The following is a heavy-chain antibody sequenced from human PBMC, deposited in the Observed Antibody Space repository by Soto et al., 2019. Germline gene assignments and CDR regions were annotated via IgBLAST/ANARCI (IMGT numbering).Heavy chain of an antibody. CDR3: ARGMNPQDY. J-gene: IGHJ4*02. Sequence: SETLSLTCNVSGFSISSGFYWGWVRQPPGKGLEWIGAIYHSGTTYFNPSLKSRVTMAIDTSKNQFSLSLASVAAADTAMYYCARGMNPQDYWGQGTLVTVS. V-gene: IGHV4-38-2*02. D-gene: IGHD6-13*01. CDR1: GFSISSGFY. CDR2: IYHSGTT.